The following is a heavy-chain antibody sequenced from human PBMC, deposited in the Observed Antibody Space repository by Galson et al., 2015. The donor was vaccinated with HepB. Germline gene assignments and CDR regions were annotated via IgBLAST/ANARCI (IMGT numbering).Heavy chain of an antibody. D-gene: IGHD6-13*01. CDR2: ISSSSSYI. CDR1: GFTFSSYS. CDR3: ARVDFNSSWSPGIYGMDV. J-gene: IGHJ6*02. V-gene: IGHV3-21*01. Sequence: SLRLSCAASGFTFSSYSMNWVRQAPGKGLEWVSSISSSSSYIYYADSVKGRFTISRDNAKNSLYLQMNSLRAEDTAVYYCARVDFNSSWSPGIYGMDVWGQGTTVTVSS.